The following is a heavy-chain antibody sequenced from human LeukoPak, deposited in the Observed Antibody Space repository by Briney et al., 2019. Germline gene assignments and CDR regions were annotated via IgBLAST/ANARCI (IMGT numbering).Heavy chain of an antibody. D-gene: IGHD5-18*01. Sequence: PSETLSCTCAVYGGSFSGYYWSWIRQPQGKGLEGSGEINHSGSTNYNPSLKSRVTISVDTSKNPFSLKLSSVTAADTAVYYCAVEDTARRPGRTVDIWGQGTMVTVSS. CDR3: AVEDTARRPGRTVDI. CDR1: GGSFSGYY. J-gene: IGHJ3*02. V-gene: IGHV4-34*01. CDR2: INHSGST.